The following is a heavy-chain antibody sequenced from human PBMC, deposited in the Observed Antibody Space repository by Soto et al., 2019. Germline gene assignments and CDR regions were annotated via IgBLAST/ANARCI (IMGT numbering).Heavy chain of an antibody. Sequence: PSETLSLTCAVYGGSFSGYYWSWIRQPPGKGLEWIGEINHSGSTNYNPSLKSRVTISVDTSKNQFSLKLSSVTAADTAVYYCGRGQGMWFLNYYYMYVWRKGTTVTVS. CDR1: GGSFSGYY. J-gene: IGHJ6*03. CDR2: INHSGST. D-gene: IGHD2-21*01. CDR3: GRGQGMWFLNYYYMYV. V-gene: IGHV4-34*01.